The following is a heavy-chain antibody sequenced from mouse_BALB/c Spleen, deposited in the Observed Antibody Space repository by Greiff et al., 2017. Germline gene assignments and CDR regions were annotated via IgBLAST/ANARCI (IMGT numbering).Heavy chain of an antibody. Sequence: QVQLQQPGAELVKPGASVKMSCKASGYTFTSYNMHWVKQTPGQGLEWIGAIYPGNGDTSYNQKFKGKATLTADKSSSTAYMQLSSLTSEDSAVYYCARGIYYDGYHYYAMDYWGQGTSVTVSS. V-gene: IGHV1-12*01. CDR3: ARGIYYDGYHYYAMDY. CDR2: IYPGNGDT. CDR1: GYTFTSYN. D-gene: IGHD2-3*01. J-gene: IGHJ4*01.